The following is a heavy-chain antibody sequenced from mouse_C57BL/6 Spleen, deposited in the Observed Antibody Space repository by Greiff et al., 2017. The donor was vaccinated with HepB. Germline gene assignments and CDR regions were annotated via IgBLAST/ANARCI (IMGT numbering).Heavy chain of an antibody. J-gene: IGHJ4*01. CDR2: IDPSDSYT. CDR3: ARWGSPGY. V-gene: IGHV1-69*01. CDR1: GYTFTSYW. Sequence: VQLQQPGAELVMPGASVKLSCKASGYTFTSYWMHWVKQRPGQGLEWIGEIDPSDSYTNYNQKFKGKSTLTVDKSSSTAYMQLSSLTSEDSAVYYCARWGSPGYWGQGTSVTVSS.